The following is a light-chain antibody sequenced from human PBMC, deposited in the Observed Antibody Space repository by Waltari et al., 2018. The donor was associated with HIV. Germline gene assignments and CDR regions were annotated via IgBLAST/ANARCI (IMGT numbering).Light chain of an antibody. CDR3: QQRSDWPLT. CDR1: DNISHY. CDR2: DAS. J-gene: IGKJ4*01. V-gene: IGKV3-11*01. Sequence: EIVLTQSPATLSLSPGERATLSCTASDNISHYLCWYQQRPGQAPRLLIPDASNRAPGVPARFTGSGSEKYFTLTISRLEAEDFAVYFCQQRSDWPLTFGGGTKVEIK.